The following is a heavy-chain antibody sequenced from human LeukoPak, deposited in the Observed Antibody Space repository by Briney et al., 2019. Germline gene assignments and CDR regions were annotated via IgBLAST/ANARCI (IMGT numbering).Heavy chain of an antibody. V-gene: IGHV1-2*07. D-gene: IGHD3-16*01. CDR3: ARGHYVWRSFEDF. CDR1: GYNLNAHY. CDR2: INPNAGNT. J-gene: IGHJ4*02. Sequence: ASMKVSCKASGYNLNAHYIHWIRQAHGQGLEWMGCINPNAGNTDYSHQFQGRVTMSRDTYTTTVYIELDTVPSVDTAIYYCARGHYVWRSFEDFWGQGTLVIVSS.